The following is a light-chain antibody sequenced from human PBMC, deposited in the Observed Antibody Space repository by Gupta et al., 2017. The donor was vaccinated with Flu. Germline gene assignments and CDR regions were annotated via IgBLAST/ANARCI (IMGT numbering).Light chain of an antibody. V-gene: IGKV3-11*01. J-gene: IGKJ1*01. CDR1: QSVSSY. CDR2: DAS. CDR3: LQRTNWPKT. Sequence: PATLSLSPGERDTLSSRASQSVSSYLAWYQQKPGQAPRLLMYDASNRATGIPARFSGSGSGTEFTLTISSLEAEDFAVYYCLQRTNWPKTFGQGTKVEIK.